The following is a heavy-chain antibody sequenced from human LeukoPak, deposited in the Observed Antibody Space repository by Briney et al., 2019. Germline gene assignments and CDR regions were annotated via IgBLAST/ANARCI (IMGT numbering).Heavy chain of an antibody. D-gene: IGHD6-19*01. CDR1: GFTFSFYT. J-gene: IGHJ4*02. Sequence: GGSLRLSCAASGFTFSFYTMSWVRQAPGKGLEWVSGLSGSGGSTYYSDSVKGHFTISRDNSKNTLYLQIDFLTAEDTAVYYCARSPVAGPPNYFDYLGQGTLVTVSS. CDR3: ARSPVAGPPNYFDY. CDR2: LSGSGGST. V-gene: IGHV3-23*01.